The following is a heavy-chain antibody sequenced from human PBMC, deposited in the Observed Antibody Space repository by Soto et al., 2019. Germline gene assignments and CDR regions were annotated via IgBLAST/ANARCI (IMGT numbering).Heavy chain of an antibody. J-gene: IGHJ4*02. Sequence: EVQLVESGGGLVQPGGPLRPSGEAPGFPFIRYWLHGVRKAPGKGLVWVSRINIDGSITNYADSVKDRFTISRDSAKNTLYLQMNSLRVEDTAVYRCARGGSGSPMAHDHWGEGTLVTVSS. V-gene: IGHV3-74*01. CDR3: ARGGSGSPMAHDH. CDR1: GFPFIRYW. CDR2: INIDGSIT. D-gene: IGHD3-10*01.